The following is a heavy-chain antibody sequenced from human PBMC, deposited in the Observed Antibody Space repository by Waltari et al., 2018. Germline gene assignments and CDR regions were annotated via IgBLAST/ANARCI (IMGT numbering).Heavy chain of an antibody. V-gene: IGHV3-48*01. Sequence: EVQMVESGGGLVQPGGSLRLSCAASGFTFSSYSMNWVRQAPGKGLELVSYISSSGSTISYADSVRGRFTIFRDNAKNSLYLQLNSLRAEDTAVYYCARVVAVAFDFWGQGTLVTVSS. CDR1: GFTFSSYS. D-gene: IGHD6-19*01. CDR3: ARVVAVAFDF. CDR2: ISSSGSTI. J-gene: IGHJ4*02.